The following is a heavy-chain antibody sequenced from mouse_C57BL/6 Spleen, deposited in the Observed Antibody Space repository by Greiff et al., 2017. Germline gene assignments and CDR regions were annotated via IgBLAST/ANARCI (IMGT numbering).Heavy chain of an antibody. D-gene: IGHD2-1*01. CDR3: ARRGAYGNYRYFDV. Sequence: QVQLQQPGAELVKPGASVKLSCKASGYTFTSYWMQWVKQRPGQGLEWIGEIDPSDSYTNYNQKFKGKATLTVDTSSSTAYMQLSSLTSEDSAVYYCARRGAYGNYRYFDVWGTGTTVTVSS. J-gene: IGHJ1*03. CDR2: IDPSDSYT. CDR1: GYTFTSYW. V-gene: IGHV1-50*01.